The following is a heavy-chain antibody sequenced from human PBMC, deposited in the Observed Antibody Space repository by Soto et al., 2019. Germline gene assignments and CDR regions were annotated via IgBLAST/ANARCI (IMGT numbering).Heavy chain of an antibody. Sequence: GGSLRLSCAATGFTFSTYWMHWVRQGPGKGLVWVSRISTDGSSTTYADSVKGRFTISRDNAKNTLYLQMNSLRAEDTAVYYCARATGSNHPFDYWGQGSLVTVSS. CDR3: ARATGSNHPFDY. D-gene: IGHD2-2*01. V-gene: IGHV3-74*01. CDR1: GFTFSTYW. CDR2: ISTDGSST. J-gene: IGHJ4*02.